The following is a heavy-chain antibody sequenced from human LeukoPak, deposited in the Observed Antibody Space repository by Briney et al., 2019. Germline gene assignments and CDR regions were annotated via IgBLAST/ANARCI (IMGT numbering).Heavy chain of an antibody. CDR1: GGTFSSYA. J-gene: IGHJ3*02. D-gene: IGHD4-23*01. Sequence: ASVKVSCKASGGTFSSYAISWVRQAPGQGLGWMGGIIPIFGSANYAQKFQGRVTITAGESTSTAYMELSSLRSEDTAVYYCARDYGGNLAFDIWGQGTMVTVSS. V-gene: IGHV1-69*13. CDR3: ARDYGGNLAFDI. CDR2: IIPIFGSA.